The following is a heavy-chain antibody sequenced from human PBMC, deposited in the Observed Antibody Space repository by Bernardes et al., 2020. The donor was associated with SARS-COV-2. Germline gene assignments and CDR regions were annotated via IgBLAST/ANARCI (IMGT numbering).Heavy chain of an antibody. V-gene: IGHV4-31*03. CDR3: ARDVGVVVRSEVADGYGVDV. CDR2: IYKSGST. J-gene: IGHJ6*02. D-gene: IGHD2-15*01. CDR1: GDSISNSGHY. Sequence: SETLSLTCTVSGDSISNSGHYWSWIRQHPGKGLEWIGHIYKSGSTDYNPSLKSRVTISVDTPKNQFSLKLSSVTAADTAVYFCARDVGVVVRSEVADGYGVDVWGQGTTVTVSS.